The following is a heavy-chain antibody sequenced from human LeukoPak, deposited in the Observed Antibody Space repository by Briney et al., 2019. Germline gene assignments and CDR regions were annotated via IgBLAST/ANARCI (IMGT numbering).Heavy chain of an antibody. CDR2: IWYDGSNK. CDR1: GFTFRTFS. Sequence: GGSLRLSCAASGFTFRTFSMNWIRQAPGKGLEWVAVIWYDGSNKYYADSVKGRFTISRDNSKNTLYLQMNSLRAEDTAVYYCARDLGPAPGISVGGSGFGYWGQGTLVTVSS. CDR3: ARDLGPAPGISVGGSGFGY. D-gene: IGHD6-19*01. J-gene: IGHJ4*02. V-gene: IGHV3-33*08.